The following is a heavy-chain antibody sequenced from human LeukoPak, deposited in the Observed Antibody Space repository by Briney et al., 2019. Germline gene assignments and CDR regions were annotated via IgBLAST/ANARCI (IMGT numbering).Heavy chain of an antibody. Sequence: GGSLRLSCAASGFTFSSYSMNWVRQAPGKGLEWVSGISWNSGSIGYADSVKGRFTISRDNAKNSLYLQMNSLRAEDMALYYCAKGSIAARTSAFDIWGQGTMVTVSS. CDR3: AKGSIAARTSAFDI. J-gene: IGHJ3*02. D-gene: IGHD6-6*01. CDR2: ISWNSGSI. CDR1: GFTFSSYS. V-gene: IGHV3-9*03.